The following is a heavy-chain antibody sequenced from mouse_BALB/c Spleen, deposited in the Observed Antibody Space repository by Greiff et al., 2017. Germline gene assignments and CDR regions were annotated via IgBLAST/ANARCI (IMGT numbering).Heavy chain of an antibody. CDR1: GFTFSSYA. D-gene: IGHD1-1*01. CDR3: ARAGYYGSSLYWYFDV. J-gene: IGHJ1*01. CDR2: ISSGGST. V-gene: IGHV5-6-5*01. Sequence: EVQGVESGGGLVKPGGSLKLSCAASGFTFSSYAMSWVRQTPEKRLEWVASISSGGSTYYPDSVKGRFTISRDNARNILYLQMSSLRSEDTAMYYCARAGYYGSSLYWYFDVWGAGTTVTVSS.